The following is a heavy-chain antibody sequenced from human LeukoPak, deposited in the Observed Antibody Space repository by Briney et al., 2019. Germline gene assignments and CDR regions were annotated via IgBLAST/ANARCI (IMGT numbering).Heavy chain of an antibody. V-gene: IGHV4-59*01. CDR3: AREGCSSTSCYRYAFDI. CDR1: GGSISSYY. J-gene: IGHJ3*02. Sequence: SETLSLTCTVSGGSISSYYWSWLRQPPGKGLEWIGYIYYSGSTNYNPSLKSRVTISVDTSKNQFSLKLSSVTAADTAVYYCAREGCSSTSCYRYAFDIWGQGTMVTVSS. CDR2: IYYSGST. D-gene: IGHD2-2*01.